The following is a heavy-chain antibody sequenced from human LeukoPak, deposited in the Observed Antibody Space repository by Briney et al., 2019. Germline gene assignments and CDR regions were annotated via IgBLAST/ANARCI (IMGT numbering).Heavy chain of an antibody. V-gene: IGHV3-20*04. J-gene: IGHJ1*01. CDR3: ARDRGGDYLYFQH. D-gene: IGHD2-21*02. Sequence: GGSLRLSCAASGFTFDDYGMSWVRQAPGEGLGWVSGIHSNGARTGYADSVTGRFTLSRHNRKNSLYLQKNRLRAEDTALYYCARDRGGDYLYFQHWGQGTLVTVSS. CDR2: IHSNGART. CDR1: GFTFDDYG.